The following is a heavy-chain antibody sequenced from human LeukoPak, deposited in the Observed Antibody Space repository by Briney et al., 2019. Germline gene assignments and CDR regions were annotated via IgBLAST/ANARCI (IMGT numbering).Heavy chain of an antibody. D-gene: IGHD5-12*01. CDR3: ARGGGYSGYGFDY. CDR1: GYIFTGYY. V-gene: IGHV1-8*02. CDR2: MNPNSGNT. J-gene: IGHJ4*02. Sequence: ASVKVSCKASGYIFTGYYMHWVRQATGQGLEWMGWMNPNSGNTGYAQKFQGRVTMTRNTSISTAYMELSSLRSEDTTVYYCARGGGYSGYGFDYWGQGTLVTVSS.